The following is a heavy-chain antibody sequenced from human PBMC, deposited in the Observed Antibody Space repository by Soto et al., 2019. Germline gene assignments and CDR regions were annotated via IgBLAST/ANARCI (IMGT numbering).Heavy chain of an antibody. J-gene: IGHJ6*02. CDR3: ARGLRIAARPRYYYGMDV. D-gene: IGHD6-6*01. Sequence: PSETLSLTCSVAGGSINISSHYWDWICQPPGKGLEWIGEINHSGSTNYNPSLKSRVTISVDTSKNQFSLKLSSVTAADTAVYYCARGLRIAARPRYYYGMDVWGQGTTVTVSS. CDR2: INHSGST. CDR1: GGSINISSHY. V-gene: IGHV4-39*07.